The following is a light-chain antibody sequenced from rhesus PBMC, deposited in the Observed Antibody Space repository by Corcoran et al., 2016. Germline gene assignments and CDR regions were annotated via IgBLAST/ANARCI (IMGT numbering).Light chain of an antibody. J-gene: IGKJ2*01. V-gene: IGKV1S8*01. CDR1: QNIYSN. Sequence: DIQMIQSPSALSASVGDRVTISCRASQNIYSNLAWYQQKPGKAPKLLIYAASSLQTGLPSRLSGSGSWTDFTLTIDSLQPADSAAYYCQHYSDNPYSFGHGTKVEIK. CDR3: QHYSDNPYS. CDR2: AAS.